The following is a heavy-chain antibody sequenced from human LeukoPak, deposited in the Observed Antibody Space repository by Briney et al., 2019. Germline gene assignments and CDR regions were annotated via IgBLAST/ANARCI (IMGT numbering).Heavy chain of an antibody. CDR2: VSPPGGGT. V-gene: IGHV3-23*01. CDR3: SRDLAWGAFDY. D-gene: IGHD7-27*01. CDR1: GFTFSYYG. Sequence: GGSLRLSCAASGFTFSYYGIHWVRQAPGKGLEWLSGVSPPGGGTYYADSVKGRFTISRDDSKNTLSLQMNSLRVEDTALYYCSRDLAWGAFDYWGQGTLVTVSS. J-gene: IGHJ4*02.